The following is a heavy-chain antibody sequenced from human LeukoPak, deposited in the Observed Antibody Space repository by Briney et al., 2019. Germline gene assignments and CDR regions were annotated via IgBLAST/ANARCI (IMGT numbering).Heavy chain of an antibody. J-gene: IGHJ4*02. Sequence: GGSLRLSCAASGFTFSSYWMSWVRQAPGKGLEWVANIKQDGSEKYYVDSVKGRFTISRDNSKNTLYLQMNSLRAEDTAVYYCAKTFNTDYGDPFDYWGQGTLVTVSS. CDR3: AKTFNTDYGDPFDY. D-gene: IGHD4-17*01. CDR1: GFTFSSYW. CDR2: IKQDGSEK. V-gene: IGHV3-7*03.